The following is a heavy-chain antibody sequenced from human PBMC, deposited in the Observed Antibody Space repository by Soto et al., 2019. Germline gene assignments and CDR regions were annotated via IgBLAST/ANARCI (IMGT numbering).Heavy chain of an antibody. J-gene: IGHJ3*02. CDR3: ARIFGHGDYGIDAFDI. CDR1: GDSINSDKYY. Sequence: SETLSLTCSVSGDSINSDKYYWGWIRQPPGKGLEWIGSIYFRGNTYYNPSLKTRVTISVDTSKNQFSLKLNSVTAADTAVYYRARIFGHGDYGIDAFDIWGQGTMVTVSS. CDR2: IYFRGNT. D-gene: IGHD4-17*01. V-gene: IGHV4-39*01.